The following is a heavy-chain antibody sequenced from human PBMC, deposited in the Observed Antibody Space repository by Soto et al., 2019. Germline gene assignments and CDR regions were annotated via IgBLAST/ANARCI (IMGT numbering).Heavy chain of an antibody. CDR1: GYTFTSYG. CDR2: ISAYNGNT. CDR3: AATYYDFWSGYYMPDGNYYYMDV. V-gene: IGHV1-18*01. Sequence: ASVKVSCKASGYTFTSYGISWVRQAPGQGLEWMGWISAYNGNTNYAQKLQGRVTMTTDTSTSTAYMELRSLRSDDTAVYYCAATYYDFWSGYYMPDGNYYYMDVWGKGTTVTVSS. J-gene: IGHJ6*03. D-gene: IGHD3-3*01.